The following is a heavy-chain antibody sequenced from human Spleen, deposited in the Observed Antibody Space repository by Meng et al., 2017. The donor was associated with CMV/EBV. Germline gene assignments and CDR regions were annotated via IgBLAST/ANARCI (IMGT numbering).Heavy chain of an antibody. V-gene: IGHV4-4*02. J-gene: IGHJ6*02. CDR2: INHSGST. D-gene: IGHD3-10*01. CDR1: GGSISSSNW. Sequence: SETLSLTCAVSGGSISSSNWWSWIRQPPGKGLEWIGEINHSGSTNYNPSLKSRVTISVDTSKNQFSLKLSSVTAADTAVYYCARGGSGSFYYYYGMDVWGQGTTVTVSS. CDR3: ARGGSGSFYYYYGMDV.